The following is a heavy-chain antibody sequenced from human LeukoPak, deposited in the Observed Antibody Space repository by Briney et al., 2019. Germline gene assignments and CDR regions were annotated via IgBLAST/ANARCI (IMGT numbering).Heavy chain of an antibody. D-gene: IGHD6-13*01. Sequence: SETLSLTCAVSGGSISSSNWWSWVRQPPGKGLEWIGEIYHSGSTNYNPSIKSRVTISVDKSKNQFSLKLSSVTAADTAVYYCARSGSSSWWYYYYGMDVWGQGTTVTVSS. J-gene: IGHJ6*02. CDR1: GGSISSSNW. CDR2: IYHSGST. V-gene: IGHV4-4*02. CDR3: ARSGSSSWWYYYYGMDV.